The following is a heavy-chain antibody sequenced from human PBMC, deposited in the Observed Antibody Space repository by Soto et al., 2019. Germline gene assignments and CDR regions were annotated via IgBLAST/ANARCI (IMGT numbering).Heavy chain of an antibody. J-gene: IGHJ3*02. Sequence: EVHLLESGGGLVQPGGSLTLSCAAAGFTFSSYAMSWVRQAAGKGLEWVSAISGSGGSTYYADSVKGRFTISGDNSKNTLYLQMTILRAEDTAIYYCAKVCGSGTYDTFDIWGQGTMLIVSS. CDR1: GFTFSSYA. V-gene: IGHV3-23*01. CDR3: AKVCGSGTYDTFDI. CDR2: ISGSGGST. D-gene: IGHD3-10*01.